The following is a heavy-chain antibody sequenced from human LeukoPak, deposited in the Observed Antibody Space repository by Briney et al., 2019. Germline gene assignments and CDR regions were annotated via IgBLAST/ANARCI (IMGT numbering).Heavy chain of an antibody. CDR3: ARVSLSAPLVPAAPFDP. D-gene: IGHD2-2*01. CDR1: GGSISSSSYY. V-gene: IGHV4-39*07. CDR2: IYYSGST. Sequence: KPSETLSLTCTVSGGSISSSSYYWGWIRQPPGKGLEWIGSIYYSGSTYYNPSLKSRVTISVDKSKNQFSLKLSSVTAADTAVYYCARVSLSAPLVPAAPFDPWGQGTLVTVSS. J-gene: IGHJ5*02.